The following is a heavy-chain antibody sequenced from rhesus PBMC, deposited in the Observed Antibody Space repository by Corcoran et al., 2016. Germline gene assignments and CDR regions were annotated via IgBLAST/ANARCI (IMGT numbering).Heavy chain of an antibody. CDR3: ARSAAGIDV. D-gene: IGHD6-25*01. CDR1: GGSISGYY. CDR2: SNANHGNT. Sequence: QVQLQESGPGLVKPSETLSLTCAVSGGSISGYYWTWIRPPPGKGREWIGESNANHGNTNYIPSLKIRVTISKDASKNQLSLKLSAVAAADTAVYYCARSAAGIDVWGRGVLVTVSS. J-gene: IGHJ5-2*02. V-gene: IGHV4-80*01.